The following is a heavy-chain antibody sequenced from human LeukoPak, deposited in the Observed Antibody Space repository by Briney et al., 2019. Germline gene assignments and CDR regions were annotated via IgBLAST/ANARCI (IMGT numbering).Heavy chain of an antibody. V-gene: IGHV3-23*01. Sequence: GGSLRLSCAASGFTFSSYAMSWVRQAPGKGLEWVSAISGSGGSTYYADSVKGRFTISRDNPKNTLYLQMNSLRAEDTAVYYCAKGTYYYGSGSYFDYWGQGTLVTVSS. CDR1: GFTFSSYA. CDR2: ISGSGGST. CDR3: AKGTYYYGSGSYFDY. D-gene: IGHD3-10*01. J-gene: IGHJ4*02.